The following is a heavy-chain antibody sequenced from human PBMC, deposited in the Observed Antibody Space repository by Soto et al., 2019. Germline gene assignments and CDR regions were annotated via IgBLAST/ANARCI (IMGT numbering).Heavy chain of an antibody. CDR1: GGSISSSGYY. V-gene: IGHV4-39*07. CDR3: ARAPLWYYYDSSGTGAFDI. D-gene: IGHD3-22*01. J-gene: IGHJ3*02. Sequence: SGTLSLTCTVSGGSISSSGYYWGWIRQPPGKGLEWIGSIYYSGYTYYNPSLKSRVTISVDTSKNQFSLKLSSVTAADTAVYYCARAPLWYYYDSSGTGAFDIWGQGTMVTVS. CDR2: IYYSGYT.